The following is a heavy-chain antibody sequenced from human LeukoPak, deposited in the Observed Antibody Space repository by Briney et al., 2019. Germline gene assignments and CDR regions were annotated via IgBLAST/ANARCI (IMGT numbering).Heavy chain of an antibody. CDR3: TTSSAVDTAMVMGYYYYYYMDV. D-gene: IGHD5-18*01. CDR1: GFTFSGSA. CDR2: IRSKANSYAT. Sequence: PGGSLRLSCAASGFTFSGSAMHWVRQASGKGLEWVGRIRSKANSYATAYAASVKGRFTISRDDSKNTAYLQMNSLKTEDTAVYYCTTSSAVDTAMVMGYYYYYYMDVWGKGTTVTVSS. J-gene: IGHJ6*03. V-gene: IGHV3-73*01.